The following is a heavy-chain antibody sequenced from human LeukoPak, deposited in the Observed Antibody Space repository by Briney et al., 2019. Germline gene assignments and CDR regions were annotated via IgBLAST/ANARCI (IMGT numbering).Heavy chain of an antibody. J-gene: IGHJ6*03. V-gene: IGHV4-30-4*07. Sequence: PSQTLSLTCAVSGGSISSGGYSWSWIRQPPGKGLGWIGYIYYSGSTYYNPVLKSRVTISVDTSKNQFSLKLSSVTAADTAVYYCARVPPHTNGVPSGYYYYYMDVWGKGTTVTVSS. CDR1: GGSISSGGYS. CDR2: IYYSGST. CDR3: ARVPPHTNGVPSGYYYYYMDV. D-gene: IGHD2-8*01.